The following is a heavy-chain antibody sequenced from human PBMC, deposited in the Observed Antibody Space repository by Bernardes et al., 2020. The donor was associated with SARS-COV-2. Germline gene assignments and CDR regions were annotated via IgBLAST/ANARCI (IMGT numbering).Heavy chain of an antibody. CDR2: MNANIGNT. D-gene: IGHD3-22*01. Sequence: ASVKVSCKASGYTFTRYDINWVRQATGRGLEWMGWMNANIGNTGSAQKFQGRLAMTRNTSTSTAYMELSSLRSEDTAVYYCARVPRYYDSTAYVAPGDYYYGMNVRGQGTTVTVSS. CDR1: GYTFTRYD. V-gene: IGHV1-8*01. J-gene: IGHJ6*01. CDR3: ARVPRYYDSTAYVAPGDYYYGMNV.